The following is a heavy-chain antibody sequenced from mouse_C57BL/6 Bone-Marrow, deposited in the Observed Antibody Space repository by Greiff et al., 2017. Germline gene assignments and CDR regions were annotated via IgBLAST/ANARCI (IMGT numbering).Heavy chain of an antibody. D-gene: IGHD2-3*01. V-gene: IGHV1-80*01. J-gene: IGHJ4*01. CDR1: GYAFSSYW. CDR2: IYPGDGDT. CDR3: ARYDGYPWAMDY. Sequence: QVQLQQSGAELVKPGASVKISCKASGYAFSSYWMNWVKQRPGKGLEWIGQIYPGDGDTNYNGKFKGKATLTADKSSSTASMQLSSLTSEDAAVYFCARYDGYPWAMDYWGQGTSVTVSS.